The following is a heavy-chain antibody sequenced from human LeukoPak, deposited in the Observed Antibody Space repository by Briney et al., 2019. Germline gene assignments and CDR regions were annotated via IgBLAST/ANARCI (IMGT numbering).Heavy chain of an antibody. CDR2: INPSGGST. CDR3: ARDLSPNTYYDFWSGYPPPWFDP. J-gene: IGHJ5*02. CDR1: GYTFTSYY. Sequence: ASVKVSCKASGYTFTSYYMHWVRQAPGQGLEWMGIINPSGGSTSYAQKFQGRVTMTRDTSTSTVYMELSSLRSEDTAVYYCARDLSPNTYYDFWSGYPPPWFDPWGQGTLVTVSS. V-gene: IGHV1-46*01. D-gene: IGHD3-3*01.